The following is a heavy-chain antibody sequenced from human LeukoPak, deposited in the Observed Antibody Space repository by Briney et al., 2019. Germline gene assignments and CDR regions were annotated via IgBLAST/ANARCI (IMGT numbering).Heavy chain of an antibody. CDR2: INPNSGGT. Sequence: ASVKVSCKASGYTFTGFYMHWVRQAPGQGLEWMGWINPNSGGTNYAQKSQGRVTMTRDTSISTAYMELSRLRSDDTAVYYCATLPERSSTSLYYYYGMDVWGQGTTVTVSS. CDR1: GYTFTGFY. J-gene: IGHJ6*02. CDR3: ATLPERSSTSLYYYYGMDV. D-gene: IGHD2-2*01. V-gene: IGHV1-2*02.